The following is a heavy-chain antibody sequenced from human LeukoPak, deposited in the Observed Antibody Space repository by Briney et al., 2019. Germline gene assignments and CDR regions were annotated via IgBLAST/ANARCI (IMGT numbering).Heavy chain of an antibody. CDR1: GGSFSGYY. CDR2: INHSGST. Sequence: SETLPLTCAVYGGSFSGYYWSWIRQPPGKGLEWIGEINHSGSTNYNPSLKSRVTISVDTSKNQFSLKLSSVTAADTAVYYCARCTVPWWYHRGMDVWGRGTTVTVSS. J-gene: IGHJ6*02. D-gene: IGHD2-15*01. V-gene: IGHV4-34*01. CDR3: ARCTVPWWYHRGMDV.